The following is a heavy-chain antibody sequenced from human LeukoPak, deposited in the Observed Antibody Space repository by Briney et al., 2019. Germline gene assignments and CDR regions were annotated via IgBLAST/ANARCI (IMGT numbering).Heavy chain of an antibody. V-gene: IGHV4-59*11. CDR1: GGSMTHHY. D-gene: IGHD6-6*01. Sequence: PSETLSLTCTVSGGSMTHHYWSWIRQPPGKGLEWIAYIHYSGDTSYNPSLTSRASISVDTSKNQLSLKLTSVTAADTAVHYWARDGARLTGTSGMDLWAQGPTVPVSS. CDR3: ARDGARLTGTSGMDL. CDR2: IHYSGDT. J-gene: IGHJ6*02.